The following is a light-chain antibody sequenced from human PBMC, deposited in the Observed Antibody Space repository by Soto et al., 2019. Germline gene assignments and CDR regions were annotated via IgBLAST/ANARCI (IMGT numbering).Light chain of an antibody. CDR3: QQLNGYPRFA. CDR1: PDISVY. Sequence: DIQLTQSPSFLSASVGDRVTITCRASPDISVYLAWYQQRPGKAPQLLIYGASTLQSGVPSRFSGSGSGAEFTLTISSLQPEDFATYYCQQLNGYPRFAFGPGTRVDIK. V-gene: IGKV1-9*01. J-gene: IGKJ3*01. CDR2: GAS.